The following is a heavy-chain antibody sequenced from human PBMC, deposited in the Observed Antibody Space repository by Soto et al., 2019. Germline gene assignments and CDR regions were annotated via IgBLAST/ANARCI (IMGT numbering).Heavy chain of an antibody. J-gene: IGHJ6*02. V-gene: IGHV1-18*04. Sequence: QVQLVQSGAEVKRPGASVKVSCKASGYTFTSYGISWVRQAPGQGLEWMGWISVDDGDTNYAQNFQGRVTMSTDTSTSTAYMAMRSVRSDDTAVYYCARDQVAKWAPGSAMVNYYYGMDAWGQGTTVTVSS. D-gene: IGHD5-18*01. CDR1: GYTFTSYG. CDR3: ARDQVAKWAPGSAMVNYYYGMDA. CDR2: ISVDDGDT.